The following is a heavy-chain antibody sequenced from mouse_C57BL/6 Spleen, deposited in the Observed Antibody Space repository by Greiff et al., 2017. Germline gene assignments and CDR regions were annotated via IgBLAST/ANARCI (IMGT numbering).Heavy chain of an antibody. D-gene: IGHD1-1*01. CDR1: GYTFTSYW. Sequence: VQLQQPGAELVKPGASVKLSCKASGYTFTSYWLHWVKQRPGQGLEWIGMIHPNSGSTNYNEKFKSKATLTVDKSSSTAYMQLSSLTSEDSAVYYCASYYYGSSYLFAYWGQGTLVTVSA. J-gene: IGHJ3*01. CDR2: IHPNSGST. CDR3: ASYYYGSSYLFAY. V-gene: IGHV1-64*01.